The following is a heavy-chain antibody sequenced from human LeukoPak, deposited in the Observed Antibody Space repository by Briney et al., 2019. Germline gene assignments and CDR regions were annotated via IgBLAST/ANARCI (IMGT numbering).Heavy chain of an antibody. V-gene: IGHV4-59*08. CDR1: GGSISSYY. J-gene: IGHJ4*02. CDR3: ARISQWPSPFDY. CDR2: IYYSGST. Sequence: SETLSLTCTVSGGSISSYYWSWIRQPPGKGLEWIGYIYYSGSTNYNPSLKSRVTISVDTSKNQFSLKLSSVTAADTAVYYCARISQWPSPFDYWGEGTLVTVSS. D-gene: IGHD6-19*01.